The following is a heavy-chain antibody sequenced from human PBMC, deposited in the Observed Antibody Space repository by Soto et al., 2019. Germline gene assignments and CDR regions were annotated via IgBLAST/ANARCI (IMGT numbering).Heavy chain of an antibody. V-gene: IGHV1-69*01. Sequence: QVQLVQSGAEVKKPGSSVKVSCKASGGTFSSYAISWVRQAPGQGLEWMGGIIPIFGTANYAQKFQGRVTITADESPSTAYMERSSLRSEETAVYYCARGGGGLGYCSSTSCYTAFDIWGQGTMVTVSS. CDR3: ARGGGGLGYCSSTSCYTAFDI. CDR2: IIPIFGTA. J-gene: IGHJ3*02. CDR1: GGTFSSYA. D-gene: IGHD2-2*02.